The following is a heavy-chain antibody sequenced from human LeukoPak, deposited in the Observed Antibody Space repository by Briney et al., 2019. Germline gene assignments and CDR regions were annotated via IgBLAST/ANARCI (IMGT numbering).Heavy chain of an antibody. J-gene: IGHJ4*02. D-gene: IGHD6-19*01. Sequence: GGSLRLSCAASGFTFSSSWMYWVRQAPGKGLEWVANIKQDGSEEYYVDSVKGRFTISRDNAKNSLYLQMNSLRAEDMAVYYCARDLGIAVAGTLDYWGQGTLVTVSS. CDR3: ARDLGIAVAGTLDY. CDR1: GFTFSSSW. CDR2: IKQDGSEE. V-gene: IGHV3-7*01.